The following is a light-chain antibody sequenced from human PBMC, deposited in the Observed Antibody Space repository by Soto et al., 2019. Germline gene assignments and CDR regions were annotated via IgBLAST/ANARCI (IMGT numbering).Light chain of an antibody. Sequence: EIVMTQSPATLSLSPGERATLSCRASQSVSSNLAWYQQKPSQAPRPVIYGASTRATGIPARFSGSGSGTEFTLTISSLQSEDLAVYYCQQYSNWPRTFGQGTKVEIK. CDR1: QSVSSN. V-gene: IGKV3-15*01. CDR2: GAS. J-gene: IGKJ1*01. CDR3: QQYSNWPRT.